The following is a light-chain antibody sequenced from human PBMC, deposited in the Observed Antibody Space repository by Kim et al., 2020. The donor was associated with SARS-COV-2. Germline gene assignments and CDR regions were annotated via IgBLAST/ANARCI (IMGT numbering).Light chain of an antibody. J-gene: IGKJ4*01. CDR2: DAS. CDR1: QNVGSY. Sequence: LSLGERATLSCRASQNVGSYLAWYQQKPGQSPRLLIYDASNRATGIPARFSGSGSGTDFTLTISSLKPEDLAVYYCQQRDTWPLTFGGGTKVDIK. CDR3: QQRDTWPLT. V-gene: IGKV3-11*01.